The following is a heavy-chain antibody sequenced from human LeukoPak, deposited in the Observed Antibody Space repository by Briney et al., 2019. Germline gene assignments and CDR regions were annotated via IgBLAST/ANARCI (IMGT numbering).Heavy chain of an antibody. CDR2: INHSGST. D-gene: IGHD1-26*01. CDR1: GGSISSSSYY. Sequence: SETLSITCTVSGGSISSSSYYWSWIRQPPGRGLEWIGEINHSGSTNYNPSLKSRVTISVDTSKNQFSLKLSSVTAADTAVYYCARGRRRGPTFDYWGQGTLVTVSS. CDR3: ARGRRRGPTFDY. V-gene: IGHV4-39*07. J-gene: IGHJ4*02.